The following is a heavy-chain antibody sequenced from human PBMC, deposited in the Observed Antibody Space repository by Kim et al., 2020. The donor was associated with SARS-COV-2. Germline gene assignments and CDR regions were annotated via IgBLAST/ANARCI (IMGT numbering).Heavy chain of an antibody. Sequence: SETLSLTCAVSGGSISSSAYYWGWILQPPGKGLEWIGSVYYTGATYYNPSLKSRVTITVDTSNNQFSLKLSPVTAAVTVVYCCTRYFRGTTIRFLGLFQFDYWGQGTLVTVSS. J-gene: IGHJ4*02. V-gene: IGHV4-39*01. CDR3: TRYFRGTTIRFLGLFQFDY. CDR2: VYYTGAT. CDR1: GGSISSSAYY. D-gene: IGHD3-10*01.